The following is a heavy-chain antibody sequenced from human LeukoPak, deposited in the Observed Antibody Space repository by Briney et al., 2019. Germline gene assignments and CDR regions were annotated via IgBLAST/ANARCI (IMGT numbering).Heavy chain of an antibody. CDR2: INSDGSST. CDR1: GFTFSSYW. CDR3: ARGSALLYDYVWGSYYYFDY. V-gene: IGHV3-74*01. D-gene: IGHD3-16*01. Sequence: GGSLRLSCAASGFTFSSYWMHWVRQAPGKGLVWVSRINSDGSSTSYADSVKGRFTISRDNAKNTLYLQMNSLRAEDTAVYYCARGSALLYDYVWGSYYYFDYWGQGTLVTVSS. J-gene: IGHJ4*02.